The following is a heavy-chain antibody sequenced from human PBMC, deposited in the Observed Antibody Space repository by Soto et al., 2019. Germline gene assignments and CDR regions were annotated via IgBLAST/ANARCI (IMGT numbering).Heavy chain of an antibody. Sequence: EVQLLESGGGLVQPGGSLRLSCEASGFTFSSYAMSWVRQSPGKGLEWVSAISGSGGSTYYADSVKGRFTISRDNSKNTLYLQMNSLRAEDTAVYYCAKAGSNIGATISKYYYYYMDVWGQGNTVPFSS. D-gene: IGHD5-12*01. CDR1: GFTFSSYA. CDR3: AKAGSNIGATISKYYYYYMDV. J-gene: IGHJ6*03. CDR2: ISGSGGST. V-gene: IGHV3-23*01.